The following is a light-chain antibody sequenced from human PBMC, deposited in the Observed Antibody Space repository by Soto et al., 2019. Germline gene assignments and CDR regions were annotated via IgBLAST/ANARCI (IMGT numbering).Light chain of an antibody. Sequence: IHLPQSPTSSSAFAVGIVIITREASQDISNYLNWYQQKPGKAPKLLIYDASNLETGVPSRFSGSGSGTDFTFTISSLQPEDIATYYCQQYDNLSITFGGGTKVDIK. V-gene: IGKV1-33*01. CDR3: QQYDNLSIT. CDR1: QDISNY. CDR2: DAS. J-gene: IGKJ4*01.